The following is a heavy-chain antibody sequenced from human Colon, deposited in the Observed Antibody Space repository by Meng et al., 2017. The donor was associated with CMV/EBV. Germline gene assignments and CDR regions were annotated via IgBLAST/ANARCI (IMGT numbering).Heavy chain of an antibody. V-gene: IGHV3-21*01. D-gene: IGHD1-14*01. CDR3: ARAPGNYLSPYYFDF. CDR2: ISSRSTYI. J-gene: IGHJ4*02. CDR1: GFTFTDYS. Sequence: GESLKISCATSGFTFTDYSLNWVRQAPGKGLEWVSSISSRSTYISYADSVKGRFTVSRDDAKNSLYLQMDSLRAEDTAVYYCARAPGNYLSPYYFDFWGQGTLVTSPQ.